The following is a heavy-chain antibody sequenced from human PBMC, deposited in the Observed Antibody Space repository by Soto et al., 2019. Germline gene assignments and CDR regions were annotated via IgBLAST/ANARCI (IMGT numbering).Heavy chain of an antibody. CDR2: INHSGST. Sequence: PSETLSLTCAVYGGSFSGYYWSWIRQPPGKGLEWIGEINHSGSTNYNPSLKSRVTISVDTSKNQFSLKLSSVTAADTAVYYCARGRPRQLVLGNWFDPWGQGTLVTVSS. J-gene: IGHJ5*02. CDR1: GGSFSGYY. V-gene: IGHV4-34*01. CDR3: ARGRPRQLVLGNWFDP. D-gene: IGHD6-6*01.